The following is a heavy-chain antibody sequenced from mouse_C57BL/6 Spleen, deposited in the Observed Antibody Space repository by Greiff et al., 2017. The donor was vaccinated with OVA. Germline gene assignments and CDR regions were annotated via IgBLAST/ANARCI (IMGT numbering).Heavy chain of an antibody. CDR2: IYPGDGDT. CDR3: ARRGSSYAYAMDY. D-gene: IGHD1-1*01. CDR1: GYAFSSYW. Sequence: VMLVESGAELVKPGASVKISCKASGYAFSSYWMNWVKQRPGKGLEWIGQIYPGDGDTNYNGKFKGKATLTADKSSSTAYMQLSSLTSEDSAVYFCARRGSSYAYAMDYWGQGTSVTVSS. J-gene: IGHJ4*01. V-gene: IGHV1-80*01.